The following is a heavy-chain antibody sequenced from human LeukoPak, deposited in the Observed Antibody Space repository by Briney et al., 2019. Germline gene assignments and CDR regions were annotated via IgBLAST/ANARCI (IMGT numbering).Heavy chain of an antibody. Sequence: PSETLSLTCAVYGGSLSGYYWSWIRQPPGKGLEWIGEINHSGSTNYNPSLKSRVTISVDTSKNQFSLKLSSVTAADTAVYYCARAPDAFDIWGQGTMVTVSS. V-gene: IGHV4-34*01. J-gene: IGHJ3*02. CDR3: ARAPDAFDI. CDR2: INHSGST. CDR1: GGSLSGYY.